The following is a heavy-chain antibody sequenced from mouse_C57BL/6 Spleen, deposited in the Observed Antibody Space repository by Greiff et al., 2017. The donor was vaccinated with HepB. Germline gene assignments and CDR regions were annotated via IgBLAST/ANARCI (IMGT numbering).Heavy chain of an antibody. CDR3: VRGPYYGSRGYAMDY. CDR2: IYPGSGST. D-gene: IGHD1-1*01. J-gene: IGHJ4*01. V-gene: IGHV1-55*01. Sequence: QVQLQQPGAELVKPGASVKMSCKASGYTFTSYWITWVKQRPGQGLEWIGDIYPGSGSTNYNEKFKSKATLTVDTSSSTAYMQLSSLTSEDSAVYYCVRGPYYGSRGYAMDYWGQGTSVTVSS. CDR1: GYTFTSYW.